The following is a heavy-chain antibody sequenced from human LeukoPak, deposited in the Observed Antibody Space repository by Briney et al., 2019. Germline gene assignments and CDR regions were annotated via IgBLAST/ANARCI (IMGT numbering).Heavy chain of an antibody. V-gene: IGHV3-21*01. CDR3: ARDSPELDAFDI. Sequence: GGSLRLSCAACGFTFSSYSTNWVRQAPGKGLEWVSSISSSSSYIYYADSVKGRFTISRDNAKNSLYLQMNSLRAEDTAVYYCARDSPELDAFDIWGQGTMVTVSS. J-gene: IGHJ3*02. CDR1: GFTFSSYS. CDR2: ISSSSSYI. D-gene: IGHD3-10*01.